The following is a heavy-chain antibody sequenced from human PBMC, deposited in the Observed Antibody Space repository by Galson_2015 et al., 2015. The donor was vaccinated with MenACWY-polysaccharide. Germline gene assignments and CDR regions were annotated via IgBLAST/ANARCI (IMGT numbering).Heavy chain of an antibody. CDR2: ISYDGTNK. CDR1: GFTFSRYA. Sequence: SLRLSCAASGFTFSRYAMHWVRQAPGKGLERVTIISYDGTNKYYADSVKGRFTISRDNSKNTLYLQMNSLRAEDTAVYYCAREYCSRTSCQTIDHWGQGTLVTVSS. CDR3: AREYCSRTSCQTIDH. V-gene: IGHV3-30-3*01. D-gene: IGHD2-2*01. J-gene: IGHJ4*02.